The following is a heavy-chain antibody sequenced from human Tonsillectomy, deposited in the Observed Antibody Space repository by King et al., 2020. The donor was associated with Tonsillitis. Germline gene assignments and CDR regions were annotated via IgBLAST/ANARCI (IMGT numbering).Heavy chain of an antibody. Sequence: QLVQSGAEVKKPGAPLKVSCKASGYTFTAYYMNWVRQAPGQGLEWMGWINPNSGGTSYAQKFQGRVTMTRDTSFSTAYVELSRLRSDDPAVYYCARDFCGGDCYSFDYWGQGTLVTVSS. V-gene: IGHV1-2*02. CDR3: ARDFCGGDCYSFDY. CDR1: GYTFTAYY. CDR2: INPNSGGT. D-gene: IGHD2-21*02. J-gene: IGHJ4*02.